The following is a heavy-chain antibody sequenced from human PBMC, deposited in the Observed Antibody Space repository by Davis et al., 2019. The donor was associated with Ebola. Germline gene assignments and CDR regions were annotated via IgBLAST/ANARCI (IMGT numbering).Heavy chain of an antibody. J-gene: IGHJ6*04. Sequence: PSETLSLTCAISGDSVSSSSGAWYWIRQSPSRGLEWLGRTYYNSKWYNDYAVSVKSRITINPDTSKNQFSLQLNSVTPDDTALYYCARGWLRGGMDVWGEGTTVTVPS. V-gene: IGHV6-1*01. D-gene: IGHD5-18*01. CDR1: GDSVSSSSGA. CDR3: ARGWLRGGMDV. CDR2: TYYNSKWYN.